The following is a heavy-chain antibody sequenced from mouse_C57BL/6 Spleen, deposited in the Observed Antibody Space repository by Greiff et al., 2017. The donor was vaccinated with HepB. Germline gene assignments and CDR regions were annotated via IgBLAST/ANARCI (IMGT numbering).Heavy chain of an antibody. CDR1: GYTFTDYN. J-gene: IGHJ4*01. Sequence: EVQLQQSGPELVKPGASVKIPCKASGYTFTDYNMDWVKQSHGKSLEWIGDINLNNGGTIYHQKFKGKVTLTVDKSSSTAYMELRSLTSEDTAVYYGARAAYYAMDYWGQGASVTVSS. CDR2: INLNNGGT. D-gene: IGHD6-1*01. V-gene: IGHV1-18*01. CDR3: ARAAYYAMDY.